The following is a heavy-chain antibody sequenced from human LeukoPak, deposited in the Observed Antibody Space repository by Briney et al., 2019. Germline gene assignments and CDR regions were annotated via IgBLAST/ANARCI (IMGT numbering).Heavy chain of an antibody. CDR1: GYTFTGYY. J-gene: IGHJ6*02. CDR2: INPNSGGT. Sequence: ASVKVSCKASGYTFTGYYMHWVRQAPGQGLEWMGWINPNSGGTNYAQKFQGRVTMTRDTSISTAYRELSRLRSDDTAVYYCASQDPYYDILTGYYEYYYYGMDVWGQGTTVTVSS. CDR3: ASQDPYYDILTGYYEYYYYGMDV. D-gene: IGHD3-9*01. V-gene: IGHV1-2*02.